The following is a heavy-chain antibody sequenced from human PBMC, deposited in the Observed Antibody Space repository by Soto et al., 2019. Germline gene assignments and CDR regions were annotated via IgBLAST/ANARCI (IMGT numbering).Heavy chain of an antibody. CDR3: ARGYCGSSSTCYVAWFDP. Sequence: EVQLVESGGDLVQPGGSLRLSCAASGFTVSSNYMSWVRQAPGKGLEWVSLIYSGGTTYYTDSVKGRFIISRDNSKNTXXLQMNSLRVEGTAVYYCARGYCGSSSTCYVAWFDPWGQGTLVTVSS. D-gene: IGHD2-2*01. CDR2: IYSGGTT. J-gene: IGHJ5*02. CDR1: GFTVSSNY. V-gene: IGHV3-66*01.